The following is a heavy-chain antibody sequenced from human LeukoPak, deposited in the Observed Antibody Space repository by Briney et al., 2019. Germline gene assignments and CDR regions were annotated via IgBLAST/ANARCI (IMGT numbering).Heavy chain of an antibody. V-gene: IGHV1-46*01. CDR3: ARDKADYYDSSGYYSFDP. CDR1: GYTFTSDY. CDR2: INPSGGST. Sequence: ASVKVSCKASGYTFTSDYMHWVRQDPGQGLEWMGIINPSGGSTSYAQKFQGRVTMTRDTSTSTVYMELSSLRSEDTAVYYCARDKADYYDSSGYYSFDPWGQGTLVTVSS. D-gene: IGHD3-22*01. J-gene: IGHJ5*02.